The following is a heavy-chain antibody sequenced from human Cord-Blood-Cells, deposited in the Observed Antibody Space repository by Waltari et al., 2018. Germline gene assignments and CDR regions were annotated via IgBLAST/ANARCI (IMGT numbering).Heavy chain of an antibody. J-gene: IGHJ3*02. CDR3: ARGAAGSDAFDI. CDR1: GYTSTRYD. CDR2: MNPNSGNT. D-gene: IGHD6-19*01. Sequence: QVQLVQSGAEVKKPGASVKVSFKASGYTSTRYDINWVRQATGQGLEWMGWMNPNSGNTGYAQKFQGRVTITRNTSISTAYMELSSLRSEDTAVYYCARGAAGSDAFDIWGQGTMVTVSS. V-gene: IGHV1-8*03.